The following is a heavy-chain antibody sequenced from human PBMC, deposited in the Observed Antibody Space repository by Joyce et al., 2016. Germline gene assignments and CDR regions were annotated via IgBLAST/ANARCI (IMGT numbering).Heavy chain of an antibody. J-gene: IGHJ3*01. CDR3: ARDFSMIIDVFEL. CDR1: GDSINNGDYY. V-gene: IGHV4-39*07. Sequence: QVQLQESGPGLVKPSETLSLTCTVSGDSINNGDYYWAWLRQPPGKGLGWIGSLHEATTTYDNPSLKSRMFMSVDTSKNQFSLKVDSVTAADTAVYYCARDFSMIIDVFELWGLGTLVTVSS. CDR2: LHEATTT. D-gene: IGHD3-22*01.